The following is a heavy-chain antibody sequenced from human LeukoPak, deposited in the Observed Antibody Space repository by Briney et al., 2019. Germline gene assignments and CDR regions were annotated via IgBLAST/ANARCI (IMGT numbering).Heavy chain of an antibody. Sequence: PSETLSLTCTVSGGSISSYYWSWIRQPPGKGLEWIGYIYYSGSTNYNPSLKSRVTISVDTSKNQFSLKLSSVTAADTAVYYCARDFAPWSGYSNWFDPWGQGTLVTVSS. CDR1: GGSISSYY. V-gene: IGHV4-59*12. CDR2: IYYSGST. J-gene: IGHJ5*02. CDR3: ARDFAPWSGYSNWFDP. D-gene: IGHD3-3*01.